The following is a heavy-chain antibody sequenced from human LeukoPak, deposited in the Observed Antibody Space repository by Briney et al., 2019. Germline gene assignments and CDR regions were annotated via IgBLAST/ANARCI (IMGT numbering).Heavy chain of an antibody. Sequence: ASVKVSCKASGYTFTTYDINWVRQATGQGLEWMGWMNPNSGYTGYAQKFQDRVTITRDTSISTAYMELSSLRTEDTAVYYCARVAGSIDYWGQGTLVTVSS. CDR1: GYTFTTYD. V-gene: IGHV1-8*03. J-gene: IGHJ4*02. D-gene: IGHD6-19*01. CDR2: MNPNSGYT. CDR3: ARVAGSIDY.